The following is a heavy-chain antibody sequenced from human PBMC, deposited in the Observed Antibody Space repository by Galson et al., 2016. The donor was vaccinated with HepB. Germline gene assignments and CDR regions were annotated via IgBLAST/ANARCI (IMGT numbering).Heavy chain of an antibody. Sequence: SVKVSCKASGFTFTSSAVQWVRQARGQRLEWMGWIVVGRGNTNYAQKFQERVTITRDLSTTTVYMELSSLRSDDTAMYYCAAGAYGDFYFGYWGQGTLVTVSS. CDR1: GFTFTSSA. CDR2: IVVGRGNT. J-gene: IGHJ4*02. CDR3: AAGAYGDFYFGY. V-gene: IGHV1-58*01. D-gene: IGHD4-17*01.